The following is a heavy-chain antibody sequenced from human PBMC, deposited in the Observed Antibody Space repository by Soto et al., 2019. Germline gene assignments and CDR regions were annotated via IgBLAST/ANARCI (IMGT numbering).Heavy chain of an antibody. V-gene: IGHV1-8*01. CDR3: ARERTATTRMDV. Sequence: QVQLVQSGAEVKKPGASVKVSCKASGYTFTSYDINWVRQATGQGLEWMGWMNPNSGNTGYAQKFRGRVTMTRNTSISTAYMERSSLRSEDTAGYYCARERTATTRMDVWGQGTTVTVSS. CDR2: MNPNSGNT. CDR1: GYTFTSYD. D-gene: IGHD1-1*01. J-gene: IGHJ6*02.